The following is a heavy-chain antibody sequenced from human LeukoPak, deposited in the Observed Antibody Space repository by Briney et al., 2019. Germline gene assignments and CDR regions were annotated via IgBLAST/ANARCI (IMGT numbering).Heavy chain of an antibody. J-gene: IGHJ3*02. CDR1: GYTFTSYY. Sequence: ASVKVSCKASGYTFTSYYMHWVRQAPGQGLEWMGIINPSGGSTSYAQKFQGRVTMTRDTYTSTVYMELSSLRSEDTAVYYCAYDSSGYYLGCAFDIWDQGTMVTVSS. D-gene: IGHD3-22*01. CDR2: INPSGGST. CDR3: AYDSSGYYLGCAFDI. V-gene: IGHV1-46*03.